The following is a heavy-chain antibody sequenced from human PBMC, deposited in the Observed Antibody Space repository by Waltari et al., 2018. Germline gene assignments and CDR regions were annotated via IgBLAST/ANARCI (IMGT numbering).Heavy chain of an antibody. Sequence: QVQLQESGPGLVKPSETLSLTCSVSGSSINTYYWIWIRQPPGKVLEYIGYIYSSGSRNYNPSSKSRVTISLDMSQNQFSLKLPSVTAAYTAVYYCARGGLTMLSNLFDPWGQGTLVTVSS. CDR3: ARGGLTMLSNLFDP. V-gene: IGHV4-59*01. D-gene: IGHD3-10*01. J-gene: IGHJ5*02. CDR1: GSSINTYY. CDR2: IYSSGSR.